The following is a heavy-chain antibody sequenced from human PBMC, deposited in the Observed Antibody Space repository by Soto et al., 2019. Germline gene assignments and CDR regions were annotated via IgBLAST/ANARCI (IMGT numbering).Heavy chain of an antibody. CDR2: IYYSGST. CDR1: GGSVSSGSYY. J-gene: IGHJ4*02. D-gene: IGHD3-22*01. CDR3: ARGDYDSSGYYPVDY. Sequence: QVQLQESGPGLVKPSETLSLTCTVSGGSVSSGSYYWSWIRQPPGKGLEWIGYIYYSGSTNYNPSLQSRVTISVDTSKNQFSLKLSSVTAADTAVYYCARGDYDSSGYYPVDYWGQGTLVTVSS. V-gene: IGHV4-61*01.